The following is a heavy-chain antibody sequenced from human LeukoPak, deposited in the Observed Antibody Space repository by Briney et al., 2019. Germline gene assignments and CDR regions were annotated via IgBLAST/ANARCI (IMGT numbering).Heavy chain of an antibody. Sequence: GRSLRLSCAASGFTFSSYGMHWVRQAPGKGLEWVAVISYDGRSKYYADSMKGRFTISRDNSKNTLYLQMNSLGVEDTAVYYCAREAKHSGYAFDDWGQGTLVTVSP. J-gene: IGHJ4*02. CDR3: AREAKHSGYAFDD. CDR2: ISYDGRSK. D-gene: IGHD5-12*01. V-gene: IGHV3-30*03. CDR1: GFTFSSYG.